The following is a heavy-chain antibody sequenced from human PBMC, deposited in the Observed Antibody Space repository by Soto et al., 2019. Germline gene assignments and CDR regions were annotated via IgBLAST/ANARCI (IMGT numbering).Heavy chain of an antibody. V-gene: IGHV1-3*01. CDR3: ARDDSGFSGSHYIDYFNY. J-gene: IGHJ4*02. CDR2: INGDNGNT. CDR1: GYRFSMCG. D-gene: IGHD1-26*01. Sequence: SVKVCCKSSGYRFSMCGMRWVRQEKGQGLEWMGWINGDNGNTNYEEKFQDRVTFTRDTSAGTVYMQLSSLTSEDTAVYYCARDDSGFSGSHYIDYFNYWGQGALVTVSS.